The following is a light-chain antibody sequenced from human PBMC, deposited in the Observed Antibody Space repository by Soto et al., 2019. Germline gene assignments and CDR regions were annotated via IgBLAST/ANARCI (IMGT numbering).Light chain of an antibody. Sequence: SYELTQPPSVSVAPGQTARITCGQNNIGRKSVHWYQQKPGQAPVLVVYDDSDRPSGTPERFSGSNSGNTATLTISRVEAGDEADYYCQVWDSSSDLVVFGGGTKVTVL. J-gene: IGLJ2*01. CDR1: NIGRKS. V-gene: IGLV3-21*02. CDR3: QVWDSSSDLVV. CDR2: DDS.